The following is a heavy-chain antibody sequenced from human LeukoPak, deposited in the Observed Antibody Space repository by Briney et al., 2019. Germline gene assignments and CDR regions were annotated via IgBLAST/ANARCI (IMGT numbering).Heavy chain of an antibody. V-gene: IGHV4-59*01. J-gene: IGHJ4*02. CDR2: IYYSGST. D-gene: IGHD6-13*01. CDR3: ARMAAAGTDY. Sequence: SETLSLTCTVSGGSISSYYWSWIRQPPGKGLGWIGYIYYSGSTNYNPSLKSRVTISVDTSKNQFSLKLSSVTAADTAVYYCARMAAAGTDYWGQGTLVTVSS. CDR1: GGSISSYY.